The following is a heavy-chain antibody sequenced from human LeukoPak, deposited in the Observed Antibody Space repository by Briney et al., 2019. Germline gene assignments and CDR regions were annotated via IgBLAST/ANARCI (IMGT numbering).Heavy chain of an antibody. J-gene: IGHJ3*02. CDR3: AREPGYQRGAFDI. CDR1: GFISGFTLSRYW. Sequence: PGGSLRLSCAASGFISGFTLSRYWMHWVRQAPGKGLVWISSINNDGSRTTYGDSVKGRFTVSRDNARNTLYMQMNSLRPEDTAVYYCAREPGYQRGAFDIWGQGTMVTVSS. D-gene: IGHD2-2*01. V-gene: IGHV3-74*03. CDR2: INNDGSRT.